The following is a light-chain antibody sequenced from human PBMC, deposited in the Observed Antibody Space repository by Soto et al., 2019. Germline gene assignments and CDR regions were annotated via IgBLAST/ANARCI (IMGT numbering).Light chain of an antibody. CDR1: QSVSSN. J-gene: IGKJ1*01. CDR3: QQYHNWPPWP. CDR2: GAS. V-gene: IGKV3-15*01. Sequence: EIVMTQSPATLSVSPGERATLSCRASQSVSSNLAWYQQKPGQAPRLLIYGASTRATGIPARFSGSGSGTEFTLTISSLQSEDFAVYYCQQYHNWPPWPFGQGPNVDIK.